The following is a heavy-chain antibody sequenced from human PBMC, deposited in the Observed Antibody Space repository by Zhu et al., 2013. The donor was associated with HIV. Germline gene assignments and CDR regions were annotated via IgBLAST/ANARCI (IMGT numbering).Heavy chain of an antibody. D-gene: IGHD5-12*01. CDR3: VRDSSVEYSSSPSAFDI. V-gene: IGHV1-18*01. Sequence: QVQLVQSGAEVKKPGASVKVSCKASGYTFGIYGISWVRQAPGQGLEWMGWVSAYSGNTQFAQQLQARVTLTTDTSTSTAYMELRSLRSDDTAVYYCVRDSSVEYSSSPSAFDIWAKGHWSPSLQ. CDR2: VSAYSGNT. J-gene: IGHJ3*02. CDR1: GYTFGIYG.